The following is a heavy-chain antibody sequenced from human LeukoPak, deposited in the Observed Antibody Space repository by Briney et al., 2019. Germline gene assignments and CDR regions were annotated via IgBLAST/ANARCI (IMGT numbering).Heavy chain of an antibody. CDR1: GFTFSSYA. D-gene: IGHD2-15*01. V-gene: IGHV3-23*01. Sequence: GRSLRLSCAASGFTFSSYAMSWVRQAPGKGLEWVSAISGSGGSTYYADSVKGRFTISRDNSKNTLYLQMNSLRAEDTAVYYCAINTYCSGGSCSTSDYWGQGTLVTVSS. CDR2: ISGSGGST. J-gene: IGHJ4*02. CDR3: AINTYCSGGSCSTSDY.